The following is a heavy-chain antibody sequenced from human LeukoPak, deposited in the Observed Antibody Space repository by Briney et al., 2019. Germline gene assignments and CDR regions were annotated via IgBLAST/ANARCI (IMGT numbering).Heavy chain of an antibody. CDR3: ARAYSGYEAFDY. J-gene: IGHJ4*02. V-gene: IGHV1-2*02. CDR1: GYTFTGYY. CDR2: INPNSGGR. Sequence: GASVKVSCKASGYTFTGYYIHWVRQAPGQGLERMGWINPNSGGRNYAQKFQGRVTMTRDTSTTYMELSRLTSDDTAVYYCARAYSGYEAFDYWGQGTLVTVSS. D-gene: IGHD5-12*01.